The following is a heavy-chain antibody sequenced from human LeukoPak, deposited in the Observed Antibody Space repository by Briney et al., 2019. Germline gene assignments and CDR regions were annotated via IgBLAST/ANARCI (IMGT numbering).Heavy chain of an antibody. D-gene: IGHD4-23*01. J-gene: IGHJ6*03. CDR1: GFTFSSYG. V-gene: IGHV3-30*02. Sequence: GGSLRLSCATSGFTFSSYGMHWVRQAPGKGLEWVAFIQYDGSNKYSADSVKGRFTISRDNSKNTLFLQMNSLRAEDTAVYYCASGPPVGMATVGPSYYYYMDVWGKGTTVTISS. CDR3: ASGPPVGMATVGPSYYYYMDV. CDR2: IQYDGSNK.